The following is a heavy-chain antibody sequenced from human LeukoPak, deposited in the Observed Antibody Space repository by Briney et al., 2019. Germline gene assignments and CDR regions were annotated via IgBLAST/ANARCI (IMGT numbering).Heavy chain of an antibody. D-gene: IGHD3-16*01. CDR2: IYSGGGT. CDR1: GFTVSNTY. Sequence: GGSLRLSCAASGFTVSNTYMSWVRQAPGKGLEWVSLIYSGGGTYSADSVKGRFTISRDNAQNSLYLQMNGLRVEDTAVYYCTRRLDDWGQGTLVTVSS. V-gene: IGHV3-53*01. J-gene: IGHJ4*02. CDR3: TRRLDD.